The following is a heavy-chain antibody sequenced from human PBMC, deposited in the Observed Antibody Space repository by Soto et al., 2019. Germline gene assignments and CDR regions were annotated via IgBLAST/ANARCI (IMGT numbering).Heavy chain of an antibody. CDR1: GFTFSNAW. D-gene: IGHD6-13*01. CDR2: IKSKTDGGTT. V-gene: IGHV3-15*01. CDR3: TTVGEQKLEHLPFDY. J-gene: IGHJ4*02. Sequence: GGSLRLSCAASGFTFSNAWMSWVRQAPGKGLEWVGRIKSKTDGGTTDYAAPVKGRFTISRDDSKNTLYLQMNSLKTEDTAVYYGTTVGEQKLEHLPFDYGGQGTLVTVSS.